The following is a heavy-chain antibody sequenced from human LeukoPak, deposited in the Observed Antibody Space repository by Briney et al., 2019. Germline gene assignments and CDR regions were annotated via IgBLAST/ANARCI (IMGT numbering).Heavy chain of an antibody. CDR3: ARDNSVRDEAWWFNP. J-gene: IGHJ5*02. CDR1: GGTFSSYA. CDR2: IIPFFATA. D-gene: IGHD5-24*01. V-gene: IGHV1-69*01. Sequence: GSSVKVSCKASGGTFSSYAISWVRQAPGQGLEWMGGIIPFFATANYAQKFQGRVTITADESTSTAYMELSSLRSEDTAMYYCARDNSVRDEAWWFNPWGQGTLVTVSS.